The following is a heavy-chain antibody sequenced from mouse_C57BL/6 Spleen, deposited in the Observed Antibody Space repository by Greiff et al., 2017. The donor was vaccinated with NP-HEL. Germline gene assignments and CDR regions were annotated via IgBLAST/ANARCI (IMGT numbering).Heavy chain of an antibody. V-gene: IGHV1-76*01. CDR2: IYPGSGNT. D-gene: IGHD1-1*01. J-gene: IGHJ4*01. Sequence: QVQLKESGAELVRPGASVKLSCKASGYTFTDYYINWVKQRPGQGLEWIARIYPGSGNTYYNEKFKGKATLTAEKSSSTAYMQLSSLTSEDSAVYFCARRDYEYAMDYWGQGTSVTVSS. CDR1: GYTFTDYY. CDR3: ARRDYEYAMDY.